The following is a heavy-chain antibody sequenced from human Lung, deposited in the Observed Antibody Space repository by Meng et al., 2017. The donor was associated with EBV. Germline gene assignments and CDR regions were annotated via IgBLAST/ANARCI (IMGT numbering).Heavy chain of an antibody. Sequence: GRRWRAGAEGKNVGAVVKVSCKPYGYTVTSYDINWVRQATGQGLEWMGWMNPNSGNTGYAQKFQGRVTMTRNTSISTAYMELSSLRSEDTAVYYCARGLGSEFPTVTTPHNWFDPWGQGTLVTVSS. CDR3: ARGLGSEFPTVTTPHNWFDP. CDR2: MNPNSGNT. CDR1: GYTVTSYD. J-gene: IGHJ5*02. D-gene: IGHD4-11*01. V-gene: IGHV1-8*01.